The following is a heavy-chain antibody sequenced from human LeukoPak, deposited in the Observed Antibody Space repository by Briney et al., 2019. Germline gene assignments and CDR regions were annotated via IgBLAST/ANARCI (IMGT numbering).Heavy chain of an antibody. V-gene: IGHV3-48*01. J-gene: IGHJ4*02. Sequence: PGGSLRLSCAASGFTFSSYSMNWVRQAPGKGLEWVSYISSSSTIYYADSVKGRFSISRDNSKNTMHLQMNSLRAEDTAVYYCAKTKDDNSGYYDYWGQGTLVTVSS. CDR2: ISSSSTI. D-gene: IGHD3-22*01. CDR3: AKTKDDNSGYYDY. CDR1: GFTFSSYS.